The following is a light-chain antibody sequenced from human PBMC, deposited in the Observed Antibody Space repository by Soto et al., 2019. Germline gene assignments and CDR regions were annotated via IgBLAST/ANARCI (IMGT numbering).Light chain of an antibody. V-gene: IGKV3-15*01. CDR3: QQYTNWSPLT. Sequence: EIVMTQSPATLSVSPGEGATLSCRASQSVHSDLAWYQQKPGQAPRLLIYDASTRATGIPARFSGSGSGTAFTLTISSLQSEDEAVYYCQQYTNWSPLTFGGGTKVEI. CDR2: DAS. J-gene: IGKJ4*01. CDR1: QSVHSD.